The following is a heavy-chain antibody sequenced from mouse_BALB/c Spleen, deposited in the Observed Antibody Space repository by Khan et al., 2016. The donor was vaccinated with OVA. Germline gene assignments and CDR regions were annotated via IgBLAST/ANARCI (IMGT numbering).Heavy chain of an antibody. D-gene: IGHD2-12*01. CDR2: INTYTGEP. CDR3: ARVCYNGTMDY. V-gene: IGHV9-3-1*01. J-gene: IGHJ4*01. Sequence: QIQLVQSGPELKKPGETVKISCKASGYTFTNYGMNWVKQAPGKGLKWMGWINTYTGEPTYGDDFKGRFAFSLETSASTAYLQINNLKNEDTATYFGARVCYNGTMDYWGQGTSVTVSS. CDR1: GYTFTNYG.